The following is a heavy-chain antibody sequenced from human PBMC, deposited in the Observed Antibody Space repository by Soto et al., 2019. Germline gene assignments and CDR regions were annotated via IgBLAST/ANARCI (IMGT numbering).Heavy chain of an antibody. Sequence: TLSLTRTFSCGSISSGGYYLSWVRQQPGKGLEWIGYIYYRGSTYYNPSLKSRVTISVDTSKNQFSLKLSSVTAADTAVYYCARDRYCGGDCYPPNYYYYGMDVWGQGNTVTVSS. CDR2: IYYRGST. V-gene: IGHV4-31*03. CDR3: ARDRYCGGDCYPPNYYYYGMDV. J-gene: IGHJ6*02. CDR1: CGSISSGGYY. D-gene: IGHD2-21*02.